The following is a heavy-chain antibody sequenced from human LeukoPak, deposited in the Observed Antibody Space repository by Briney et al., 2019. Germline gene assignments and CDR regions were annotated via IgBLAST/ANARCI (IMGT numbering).Heavy chain of an antibody. J-gene: IGHJ5*02. Sequence: GGSLRLSCTGSGFSVSNFWMAWVRQAPGKGLEWVANITEDETGKYYVDSVKGRFTISRDNAKNSLFLQMNSVRVEYTAVYYCATDAFSYPNTWGQGTQVTVSS. D-gene: IGHD3-16*01. CDR1: GFSVSNFW. CDR2: ITEDETGK. CDR3: ATDAFSYPNT. V-gene: IGHV3-7*01.